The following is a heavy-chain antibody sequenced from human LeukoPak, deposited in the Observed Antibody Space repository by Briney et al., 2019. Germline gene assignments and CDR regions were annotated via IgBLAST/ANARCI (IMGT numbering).Heavy chain of an antibody. CDR2: ISYDGSNK. Sequence: GGSLRLSCAASGFTFRTYGMNWVRQAPGKGLEWVAVISYDGSNKYYADSVKGRFTISRDNSKNTLYLQMNSLRAEDTAVYYCARVGQGRPYYDILTDAFDIWGQGTMVTVSS. CDR1: GFTFRTYG. D-gene: IGHD3-9*01. J-gene: IGHJ3*02. V-gene: IGHV3-30*03. CDR3: ARVGQGRPYYDILTDAFDI.